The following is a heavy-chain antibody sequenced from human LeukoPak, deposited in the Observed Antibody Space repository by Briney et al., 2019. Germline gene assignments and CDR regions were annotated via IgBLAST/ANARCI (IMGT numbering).Heavy chain of an antibody. CDR2: INPDGSYG. D-gene: IGHD3-9*01. CDR3: VREFPYDKLTGNY. CDR1: GFTFSHDW. J-gene: IGHJ4*02. Sequence: QPGGSLRLSCAASGFTFSHDWMHWVRQLPGGGLVWVSRINPDGSYGTYADSVKGRFTISRDNAKNTLFLQMDSLKVEDTAVYYCVREFPYDKLTGNYWGQGTLVTVSS. V-gene: IGHV3-74*01.